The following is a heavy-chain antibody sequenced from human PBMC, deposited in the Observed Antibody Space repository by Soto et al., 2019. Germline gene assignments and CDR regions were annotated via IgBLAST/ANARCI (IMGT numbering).Heavy chain of an antibody. V-gene: IGHV4-39*01. CDR1: GGSISSSSYY. CDR3: ATLYYAGCLNKCWDRDY. Sequence: SETLSLTCTVSGGSISSSSYYWGWIRQPPGKGLEWIGSIYYSGSTYYNPSLKSRVTISVDTSKNQFSLKLSSVTAADTAVYYCATLYYAGCLNKCWDRDYWGQGTLVIVSS. D-gene: IGHD3-16*01. J-gene: IGHJ4*02. CDR2: IYYSGST.